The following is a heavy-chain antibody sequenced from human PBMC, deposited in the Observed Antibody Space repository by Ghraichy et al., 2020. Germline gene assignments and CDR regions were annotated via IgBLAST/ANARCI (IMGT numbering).Heavy chain of an antibody. D-gene: IGHD1-26*01. V-gene: IGHV3-30*04. CDR1: GFTFSRDT. Sequence: GESLNISCAASGFTFSRDTMHWVRQAPGKGPEWVALISTDGSQEDYADSVKGRFTISRDNSKNTLYLQMNSLRAEDTAVYYCARDPRGGSVYWGQGTLVTVSS. J-gene: IGHJ4*02. CDR3: ARDPRGGSVY. CDR2: ISTDGSQE.